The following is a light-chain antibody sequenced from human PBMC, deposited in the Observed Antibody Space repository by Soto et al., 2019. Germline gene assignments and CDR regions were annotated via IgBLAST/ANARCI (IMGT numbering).Light chain of an antibody. CDR2: EVS. CDR1: SSDVGGYNY. J-gene: IGLJ1*01. V-gene: IGLV2-14*01. Sequence: QSALTQPASVSGSPGQSITISCTGTSSDVGGYNYVSWYQQHPGKAPKLMIYEVSNRPSGVSHRFSGSKSGNTASLTISGLQAEDEADYYCNSYTSSSTLPYVFGTGTKLTVL. CDR3: NSYTSSSTLPYV.